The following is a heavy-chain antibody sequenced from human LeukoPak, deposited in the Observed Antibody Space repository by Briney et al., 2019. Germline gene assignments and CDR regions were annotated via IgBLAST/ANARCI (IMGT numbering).Heavy chain of an antibody. Sequence: GGSLRLSCAASGFTVSSNYMSWVRQAPGKGLEWVSAIYSGGSTYYADSVKGRFTISRDNSKNTLYLQMNSLRAEDTAVYYCARDSAYSSSPWGQGTLVTVSS. D-gene: IGHD6-13*01. J-gene: IGHJ5*02. CDR2: IYSGGST. CDR1: GFTVSSNY. V-gene: IGHV3-66*01. CDR3: ARDSAYSSSP.